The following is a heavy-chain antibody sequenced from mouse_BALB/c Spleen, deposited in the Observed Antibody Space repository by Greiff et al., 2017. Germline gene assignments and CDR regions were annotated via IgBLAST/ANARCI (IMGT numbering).Heavy chain of an antibody. CDR1: GYAFSSYW. J-gene: IGHJ2*01. CDR2: IYPGDGDT. Sequence: QVHVKQSGAELVRPGSSVKISCKASGYAFSSYWMNWVKQRPGQGLEWIGQIYPGDGDTNYNGKFKGKATLTADKSSSTAYMQLSSLTSEDSAVYFCARSGFVDYEFDYWGQGTTLTVSS. CDR3: ARSGFVDYEFDY. D-gene: IGHD1-1*01. V-gene: IGHV1-80*01.